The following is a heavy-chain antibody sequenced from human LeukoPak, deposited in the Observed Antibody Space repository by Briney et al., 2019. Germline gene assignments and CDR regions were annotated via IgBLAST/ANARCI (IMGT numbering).Heavy chain of an antibody. CDR2: IIPILGIA. J-gene: IGHJ3*02. Sequence: SVKVSCKASGGTFSSYAIIWVRQAPGQGLEWMGRIIPILGIANYAQKFQGRVTITADKSTSTAYMELSSLRSEDTAVYYCARSVVVTAKDAFDIWGQGTMVTVSS. CDR3: ARSVVVTAKDAFDI. D-gene: IGHD2-21*02. V-gene: IGHV1-69*04. CDR1: GGTFSSYA.